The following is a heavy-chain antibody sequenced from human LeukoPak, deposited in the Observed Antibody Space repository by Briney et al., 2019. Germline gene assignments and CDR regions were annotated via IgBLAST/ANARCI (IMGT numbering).Heavy chain of an antibody. D-gene: IGHD2-2*01. CDR3: ARGNAGFDY. CDR2: TNNDGSAT. CDR1: GFTFSSYW. J-gene: IGHJ4*02. V-gene: IGHV3-74*01. Sequence: GGSLRLSCAASGFTFSSYWMHWVRQAPGKGLVWVSFTNNDGSATNYADSVKGRYTISRDNAKNTLYLQMNSLSAEDTAVYYCARGNAGFDYWDQGTVVTVSS.